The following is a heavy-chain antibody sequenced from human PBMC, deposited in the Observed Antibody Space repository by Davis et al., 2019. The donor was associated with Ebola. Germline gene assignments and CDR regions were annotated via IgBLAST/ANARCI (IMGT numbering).Heavy chain of an antibody. Sequence: ASVKVSCKASGYTFTSYDINWVRQATGQGLEWMGWMNPNSGNTGYAQKFQGRVTMTRNTSMSTAYMELSSMRSEDTAVYYCARGGVVLVVYADNWFDPWGQGTLVTVSS. CDR2: MNPNSGNT. CDR1: GYTFTSYD. D-gene: IGHD2-8*02. V-gene: IGHV1-8*01. J-gene: IGHJ5*02. CDR3: ARGGVVLVVYADNWFDP.